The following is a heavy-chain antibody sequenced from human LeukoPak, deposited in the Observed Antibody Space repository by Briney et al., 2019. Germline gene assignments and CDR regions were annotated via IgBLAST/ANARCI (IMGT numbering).Heavy chain of an antibody. CDR1: GGSISSGDYY. CDR3: ARGGGGYSWYFDL. D-gene: IGHD5-12*01. V-gene: IGHV4-31*03. J-gene: IGHJ2*01. Sequence: SQTLSLTCTVSGGSISSGDYYWSWIRQHPGKGLEWIGYIYYSGSTYYTPSVKNRVTISVATSKNQFSLRLSSVTAVDTAVYYCARGGGGYSWYFDLWGRGTLVTVSS. CDR2: IYYSGST.